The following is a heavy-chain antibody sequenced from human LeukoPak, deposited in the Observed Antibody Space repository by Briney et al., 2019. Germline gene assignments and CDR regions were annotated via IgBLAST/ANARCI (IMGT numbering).Heavy chain of an antibody. CDR2: ISVRSNYI. CDR3: VRLRRNSDTSGFYYYYDF. Sequence: GGSLRLSCAASGYTFSSYSINWVRQAPGKGLEWVSSISVRSNYIYYADSVRGRFRISRDDARDSLYLQMNSLRAEDTAVYYCVRLRRNSDTSGFYYYYDFWGQGTLVTVPS. D-gene: IGHD3-22*01. CDR1: GYTFSSYS. J-gene: IGHJ4*02. V-gene: IGHV3-21*01.